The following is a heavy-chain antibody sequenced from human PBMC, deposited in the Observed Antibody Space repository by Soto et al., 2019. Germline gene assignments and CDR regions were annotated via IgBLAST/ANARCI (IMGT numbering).Heavy chain of an antibody. CDR2: INSDGSTT. CDR3: VREDDSVYYYYGMDV. CDR1: GFTFSSYW. Sequence: GGSLRLSCAASGFTFSSYWMHWVRRAPGRGLVWVSHINSDGSTTSYADSVEGRFTTSRDNAKNTLYLQMNSLRAEDTAVYYCVREDDSVYYYYGMDVWGQGTTVTVSS. J-gene: IGHJ6*02. D-gene: IGHD3-22*01. V-gene: IGHV3-74*01.